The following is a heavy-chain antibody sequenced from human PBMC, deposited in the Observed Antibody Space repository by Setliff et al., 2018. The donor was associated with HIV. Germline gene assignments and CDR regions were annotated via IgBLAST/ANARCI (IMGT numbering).Heavy chain of an antibody. Sequence: SETLSLTCAVYTESSTRYDWAWIRQSPEKGLEWNGEIDDSGSMIYNPSLQSRVTMSVDTSKTQFSLKVRSLTAAYTGLYYCARVKSIKTTLVRLWPRFDLLGQGTQVTVSS. V-gene: IGHV4-34*01. CDR1: TESSTRYD. CDR3: ARVKSIKTTLVRLWPRFDL. CDR2: IDDSGSM. J-gene: IGHJ5*02. D-gene: IGHD3-10*01.